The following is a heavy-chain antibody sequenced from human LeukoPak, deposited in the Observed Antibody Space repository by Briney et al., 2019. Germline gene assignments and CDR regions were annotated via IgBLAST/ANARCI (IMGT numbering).Heavy chain of an antibody. D-gene: IGHD4-17*01. V-gene: IGHV3-33*08. CDR1: GFTFSSYA. Sequence: PGRSLRLSCAASGFTFSSYAMRWVRQAPGKGLEWVAVIWYDGSNKYYADSVKGRFTISRDNSKNTLYLQMNSLRAENTAVYYCARDGTTVTTGPPNYYYYYMDVWGKGTTGTVSS. CDR2: IWYDGSNK. J-gene: IGHJ6*03. CDR3: ARDGTTVTTGPPNYYYYYMDV.